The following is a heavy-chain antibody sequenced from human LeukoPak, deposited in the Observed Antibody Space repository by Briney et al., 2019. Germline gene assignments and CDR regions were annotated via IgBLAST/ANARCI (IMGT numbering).Heavy chain of an antibody. CDR3: AKDKGCSSTSCYHYYYYGMDV. Sequence: GGSLRLSCAASGFTFDDYTIHWVRHAPGKGLEWVSLISCDGGSTYYADSVKGRFTISRDNSKNSLYLQMNSLRTEDNALYYCAKDKGCSSTSCYHYYYYGMDVWGQGTTVTVSS. CDR2: ISCDGGST. CDR1: GFTFDDYT. D-gene: IGHD2-2*01. V-gene: IGHV3-43*01. J-gene: IGHJ6*02.